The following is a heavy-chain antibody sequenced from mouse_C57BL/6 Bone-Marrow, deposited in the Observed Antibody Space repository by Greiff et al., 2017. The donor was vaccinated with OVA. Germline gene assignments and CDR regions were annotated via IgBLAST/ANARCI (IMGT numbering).Heavy chain of an antibody. CDR2: ISSGGSYT. CDR3: ARHVDGYYVGWYFDV. CDR1: GFTFRSYG. D-gene: IGHD2-3*01. J-gene: IGHJ1*03. V-gene: IGHV5-6*01. Sequence: EVQLVESGGDLVKPGGSLKLSCAASGFTFRSYGLSWVRPTPAKRLAWVATISSGGSYTYYPDCVKGRFTISRDNAKNTLYLQMSSLKSEDTAMYYCARHVDGYYVGWYFDVWGTGTTVTVSS.